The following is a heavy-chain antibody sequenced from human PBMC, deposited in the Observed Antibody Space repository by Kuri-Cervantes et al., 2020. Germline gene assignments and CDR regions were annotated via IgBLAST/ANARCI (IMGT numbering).Heavy chain of an antibody. J-gene: IGHJ3*02. CDR3: ASPRNPWELGAFDI. CDR2: INSDGSST. CDR1: GFTFSSYW. V-gene: IGHV3-74*01. D-gene: IGHD1-14*01. Sequence: GESLKISCAASGFTFSSYWMHWVRQAPGKGLVWVSRINSDGSSTSYADPVKGRFTISRDNAKNTLYLQMNSLRAEDTAVYYCASPRNPWELGAFDIWGQGTMVTVSS.